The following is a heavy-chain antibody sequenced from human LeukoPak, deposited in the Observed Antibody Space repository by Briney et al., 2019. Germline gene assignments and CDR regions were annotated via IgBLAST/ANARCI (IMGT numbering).Heavy chain of an antibody. CDR3: ARTVGATEGFDY. Sequence: SETLSLTCTVSSGSISSSSYYWGWIRQPPGKGLEWIGSIYYSGSTYYNPSLKSRVTISVDTSKNQFSLKLSSVTAADTAVYYCARTVGATEGFDYWGQGTLVTVSS. V-gene: IGHV4-39*07. J-gene: IGHJ4*02. D-gene: IGHD1-26*01. CDR1: SGSISSSSYY. CDR2: IYYSGST.